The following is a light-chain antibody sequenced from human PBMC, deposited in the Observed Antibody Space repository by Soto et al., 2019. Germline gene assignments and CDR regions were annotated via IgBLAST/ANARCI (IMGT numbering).Light chain of an antibody. V-gene: IGKV1-5*01. J-gene: IGKJ1*01. CDR1: QSIGVW. CDR3: QQYNTYSRT. Sequence: DIQMTQSPSTLSSSVVDRVTITCLASQSIGVWLAWYQQKPGRAPKLLIYDASTLQRGVPSRFSGSGSGTESTLNISSLQPEDFATYYCQQYNTYSRTFGQGTKVDIK. CDR2: DAS.